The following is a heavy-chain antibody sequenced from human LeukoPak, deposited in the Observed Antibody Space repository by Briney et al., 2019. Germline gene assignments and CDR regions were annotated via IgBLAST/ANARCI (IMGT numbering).Heavy chain of an antibody. J-gene: IGHJ5*02. V-gene: IGHV1-46*01. D-gene: IGHD2-15*01. CDR3: ARGGELVVAATQAYNWFDP. CDR1: GYTFTNYF. CDR2: INPRGGST. Sequence: ASVKVSCKASGYTFTNYFMHWVRQAPGQGLEWMGIINPRGGSTGYAQKLQGRVTMTTDTSTSTAYMELRSLRSDDTAVYYCARGGELVVAATQAYNWFDPWGQGTLVTVSS.